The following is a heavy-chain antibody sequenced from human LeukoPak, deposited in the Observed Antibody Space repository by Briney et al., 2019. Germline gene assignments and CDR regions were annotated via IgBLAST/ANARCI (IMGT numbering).Heavy chain of an antibody. CDR2: INSDGRTT. CDR1: GFTFSSYG. J-gene: IGHJ4*02. D-gene: IGHD5-12*01. CDR3: SRGPIDGYSSWND. V-gene: IGHV3-74*01. Sequence: GGSLRLSCAASGFTFSSYGMHWVRHTPGKGLEWVSRINSDGRTTNYADSVKGRFTISRDNAKNTLYLQMDSLRADDTAVYYCSRGPIDGYSSWNDWGQGDLVTVSS.